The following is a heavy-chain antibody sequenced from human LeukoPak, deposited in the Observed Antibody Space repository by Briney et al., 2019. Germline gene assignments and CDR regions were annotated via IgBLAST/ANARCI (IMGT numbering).Heavy chain of an antibody. CDR1: GFTFSSYA. Sequence: GGSLRLSCAASGFTFSSYAMSWVRQAPGKGLEWVSAISSSGSTIYYADSVKGRFTISRDNAKNSLYLQMNSLRAEDTAVYYCARGIARDFDYWGQGTLVTVSS. CDR3: ARGIARDFDY. V-gene: IGHV3-48*03. CDR2: ISSSGSTI. J-gene: IGHJ4*02. D-gene: IGHD2-15*01.